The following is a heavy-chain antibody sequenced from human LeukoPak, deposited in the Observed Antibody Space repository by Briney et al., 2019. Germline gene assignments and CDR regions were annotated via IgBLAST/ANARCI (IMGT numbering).Heavy chain of an antibody. CDR3: AKGYYGSGSYPTLDN. J-gene: IGHJ4*02. V-gene: IGHV3-23*01. Sequence: GGSLRLSCAASGFTFSSLAMSWVRQAPGKGLEWVSAMSGSDGRTYYADSVKGRFTISRDNSKNTLYLQMNSLRAEDTAVYYCAKGYYGSGSYPTLDNWGQGTLVTVSS. CDR1: GFTFSSLA. CDR2: MSGSDGRT. D-gene: IGHD3-10*01.